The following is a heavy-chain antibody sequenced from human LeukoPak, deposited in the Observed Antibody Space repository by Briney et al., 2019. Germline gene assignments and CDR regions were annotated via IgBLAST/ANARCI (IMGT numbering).Heavy chain of an antibody. J-gene: IGHJ4*02. D-gene: IGHD3-10*01. V-gene: IGHV4-59*01. CDR1: GGSISSYY. CDR2: IYYSGST. CDR3: ARERARFHGSGSYYNEYYFDY. Sequence: SETLSLTCTVSGGSISSYYWSWIRQPPGKGLEWIGYIYYSGSTNYNPSLKSRVTISVDTSKNQFSLKLSSVTAADTAVYYCARERARFHGSGSYYNEYYFDYWGQGTLVTVSS.